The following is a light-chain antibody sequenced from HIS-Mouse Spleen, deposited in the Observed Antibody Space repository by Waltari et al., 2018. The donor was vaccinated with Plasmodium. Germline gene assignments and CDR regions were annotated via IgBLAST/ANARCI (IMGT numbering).Light chain of an antibody. J-gene: IGKJ2*01. CDR3: QQYNSYSYT. CDR2: KAS. V-gene: IGKV1-5*03. Sequence: DIQMTQSPSTLSASVGDRVTITCRASQSISSWLAWYQQKPRKAPKRLIYKASSLESGVPSRFSGSGSGTEFTLTISSLQPDDFATYYCQQYNSYSYTFGQGTKLEIK. CDR1: QSISSW.